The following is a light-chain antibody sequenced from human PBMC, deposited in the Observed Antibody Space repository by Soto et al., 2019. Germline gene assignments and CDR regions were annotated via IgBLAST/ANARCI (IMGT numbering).Light chain of an antibody. V-gene: IGLV2-8*01. CDR1: SSDVGKYDY. J-gene: IGLJ1*01. CDR2: EVS. Sequence: QSDLTQPPSASGSPGQSVTISCTGTSSDVGKYDYVSWFQHHPGKAPKLIIYEVSKRPSGVPDRFSGSKSGNTASLTISGLQAEDEADYYCSSYTSSSTLGPYVFGTGTKVTVL. CDR3: SSYTSSSTLGPYV.